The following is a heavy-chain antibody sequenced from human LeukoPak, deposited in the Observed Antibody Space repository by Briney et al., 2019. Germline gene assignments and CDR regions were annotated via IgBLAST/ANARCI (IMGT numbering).Heavy chain of an antibody. CDR1: GYTFTSYD. CDR3: AREVSSSWSPYYFDY. D-gene: IGHD6-13*01. J-gene: IGHJ4*02. V-gene: IGHV1-3*01. Sequence: ASVKVSCKASGYTFTSYDMHWARQAPGQRLGWMGWINAGNGNTKYSQKFQGRVTISGDTSASTAYMELSSLRSEDTAVYYCAREVSSSWSPYYFDYWGQGTLVTVSS. CDR2: INAGNGNT.